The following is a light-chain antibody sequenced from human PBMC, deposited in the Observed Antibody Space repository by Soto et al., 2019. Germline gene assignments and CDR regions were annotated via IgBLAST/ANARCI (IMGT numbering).Light chain of an antibody. CDR1: QSVSSNY. V-gene: IGKV3-20*01. CDR2: GAF. J-gene: IGKJ5*01. Sequence: EIVLTQSPGALSLSPGERATFSCRASQSVSSNYLAWYQQKPGQAPRLLIYGAFKRATGIPDRFSGSGSGTDFTLTITRLEPEDFAVYSCQQYGFSPISFGQGTRLAIK. CDR3: QQYGFSPIS.